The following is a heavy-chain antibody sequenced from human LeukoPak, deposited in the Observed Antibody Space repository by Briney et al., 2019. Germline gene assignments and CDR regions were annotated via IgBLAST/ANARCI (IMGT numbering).Heavy chain of an antibody. D-gene: IGHD3-22*01. CDR3: ARAGGDYDSSGYYSGGHFDY. J-gene: IGHJ4*02. CDR1: GFTFSDYY. V-gene: IGHV3-11*01. CDR2: ISSIGSTI. Sequence: GGSLRLSCAASGFTFSDYYMSWIRQAPGKGLEWVSYISSIGSTIYYADSVKGRFTISRDNAKNSLYLQMNSLRAEDTAVYYCARAGGDYDSSGYYSGGHFDYWGQGTLVTVSS.